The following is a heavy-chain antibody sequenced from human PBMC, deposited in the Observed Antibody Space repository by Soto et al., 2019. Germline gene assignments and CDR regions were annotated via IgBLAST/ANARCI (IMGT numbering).Heavy chain of an antibody. CDR1: GGSISSYY. D-gene: IGHD6-13*01. V-gene: IGHV4-59*08. J-gene: IGHJ4*02. CDR3: ARYNAGTFDY. Sequence: SETLSLTCTVSGGSISSYYWSWIWQPPGKGLEWIGYIYYSGSTNYNPSLKSRVTISVDTSKNQFSLKLSSVTAADTAVYYCARYNAGTFDYWGQGTLVTVSS. CDR2: IYYSGST.